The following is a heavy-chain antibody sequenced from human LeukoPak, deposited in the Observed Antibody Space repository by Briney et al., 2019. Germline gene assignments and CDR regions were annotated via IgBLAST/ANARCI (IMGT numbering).Heavy chain of an antibody. CDR3: ANSDSD. Sequence: GGSLRLSCAASGFTFSNYGMSWVRQAPGKGLEWVSGIGTSISRTYYADSVKGRFTISRDNSKNTLYLQMNSLRVEDTAVYYCANSDSDWGQRTLVTVSS. V-gene: IGHV3-23*01. D-gene: IGHD3/OR15-3a*01. CDR2: IGTSISRT. CDR1: GFTFSNYG. J-gene: IGHJ4*02.